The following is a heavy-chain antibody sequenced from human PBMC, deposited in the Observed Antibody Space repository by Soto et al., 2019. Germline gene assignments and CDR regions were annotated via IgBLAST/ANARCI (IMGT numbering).Heavy chain of an antibody. CDR2: IIPMFGIA. CDR1: GGTFSSYT. V-gene: IGHV1-69*02. J-gene: IGHJ4*02. D-gene: IGHD4-17*01. Sequence: QVQLVQSGAEVKKTGSSVKVSCKASGGTFSSYTISWVRQAPGQGLEWMGRIIPMFGIANYAQKCPGRVTITADKSPSTAYMELSSLRSEDTAVYYCARGYGDSHDYWGQGSLVTVSS. CDR3: ARGYGDSHDY.